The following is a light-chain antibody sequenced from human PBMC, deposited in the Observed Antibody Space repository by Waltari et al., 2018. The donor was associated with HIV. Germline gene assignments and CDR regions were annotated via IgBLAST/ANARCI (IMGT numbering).Light chain of an antibody. CDR1: TSDTGAYDS. CDR2: EVT. CDR3: SSYGDSLRVL. V-gene: IGLV2-8*01. J-gene: IGLJ3*02. Sequence: QSALTQPPSASGSLGPSVTISCTGSTSDTGAYDSVSWFHQHPRSAPKLLLYEVTRRPSSVSDRFSGSRSGSTAFLTVAGLQPDDEATYFCSSYGDSLRVLFGGGTNVTVL.